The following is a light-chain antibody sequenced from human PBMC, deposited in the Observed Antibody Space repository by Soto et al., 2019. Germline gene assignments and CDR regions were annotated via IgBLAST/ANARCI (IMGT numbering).Light chain of an antibody. V-gene: IGKV3-11*01. Sequence: EMVLTQSPSTLSLSPGESATLSCRATRGVSSYLAWFQQKPGQAPRLLIYDASSRPTDIPARFSGSGSGTDFTLTISSLEPEDFALYYCQQRSNWPITFGQGTRLEI. CDR2: DAS. CDR3: QQRSNWPIT. CDR1: RGVSSY. J-gene: IGKJ5*01.